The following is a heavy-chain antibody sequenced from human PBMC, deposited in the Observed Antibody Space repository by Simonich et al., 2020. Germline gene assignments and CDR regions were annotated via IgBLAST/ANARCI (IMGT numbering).Heavy chain of an antibody. J-gene: IGHJ4*02. CDR2: ISSSSSYV. CDR1: GLTFSSYS. Sequence: EVQLVESGGGLVKPGGSLRLSCAASGLTFSSYSMNWVRQAPGRGLEWVPSISSSSSYVYYADSVKGRCTISRDNAKNSLYLQMNSLRSEDTAVYYCARKRFLDWFFDYWGQGTLVTVSS. D-gene: IGHD3-3*01. CDR3: ARKRFLDWFFDY. V-gene: IGHV3-21*01.